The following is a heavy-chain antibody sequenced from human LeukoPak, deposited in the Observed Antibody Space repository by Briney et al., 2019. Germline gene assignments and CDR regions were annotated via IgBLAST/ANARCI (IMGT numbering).Heavy chain of an antibody. CDR3: TRDPSSGSYVALVDY. D-gene: IGHD1-26*01. Sequence: ASVKVSCKASGYTFTGYYMHWVRQAPGQGLEWMGWINPNSGGTNYAQKFQGRVTMTRDTSISTAYMELSRLRSDDTAVYYCTRDPSSGSYVALVDYWGQGTLVTVSS. V-gene: IGHV1-2*02. J-gene: IGHJ4*02. CDR2: INPNSGGT. CDR1: GYTFTGYY.